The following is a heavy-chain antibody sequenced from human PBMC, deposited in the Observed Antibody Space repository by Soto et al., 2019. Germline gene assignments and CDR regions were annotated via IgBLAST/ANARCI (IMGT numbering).Heavy chain of an antibody. Sequence: SETLSLTCSVSGGSISSSSYYWGWIRQPPGKGMEWIGNIYYSGSTYYNPSLKSRVTISVDMSKNQFSLKLSSVTAADTAVYYCARQTLTWDFFDSSGYYPGYFHYLGLGPLVTVS. D-gene: IGHD3-22*01. CDR3: ARQTLTWDFFDSSGYYPGYFHY. CDR1: GGSISSSSYY. V-gene: IGHV4-39*01. CDR2: IYYSGST. J-gene: IGHJ4*02.